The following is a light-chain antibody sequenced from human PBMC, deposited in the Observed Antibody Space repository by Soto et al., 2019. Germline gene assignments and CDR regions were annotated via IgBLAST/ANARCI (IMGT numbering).Light chain of an antibody. CDR3: QQYDNLPRT. CDR2: DAS. J-gene: IGKJ2*02. CDR1: QDSGNY. V-gene: IGKV1-33*01. Sequence: DIQMTQSPSSLSASVGDRVTITCQASQDSGNYLNWYQHKPGKAPKLLLYDASTLQTGVPSRFSGSGSGTDFTFTISSLQPEDIATYYCQQYDNLPRTFGQGTKLDVK.